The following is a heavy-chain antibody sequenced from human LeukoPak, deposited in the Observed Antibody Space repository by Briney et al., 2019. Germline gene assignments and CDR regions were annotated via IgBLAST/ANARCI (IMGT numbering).Heavy chain of an antibody. CDR1: GFSFSTYA. D-gene: IGHD6-13*01. V-gene: IGHV3-23*01. CDR2: IGDSSTPT. CDR3: AKRTSSSSSWSSWDY. Sequence: GGSLRLSCVASGFSFSTYAMTWVRQAPEKGLEWVSVIGDSSTPTYYADSVKGRFTISRDNSKNTLYLQMNSLRAEDTAAYYCAKRTSSSSSWSSWDYWGQGTLVTVSS. J-gene: IGHJ4*02.